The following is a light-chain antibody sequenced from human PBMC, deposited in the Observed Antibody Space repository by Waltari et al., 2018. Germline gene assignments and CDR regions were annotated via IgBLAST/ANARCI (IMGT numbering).Light chain of an antibody. Sequence: SYVPTQPPSVSVAPGKTASITCGGDEIGSKRVHWFQQKPGQAPVLVIYYDNDRPSGIPERFSGSNSGNTATLTISRVEAGDEADYYCHLWDSSTVNWVFGGGTKLTVL. CDR1: EIGSKR. CDR3: HLWDSSTVNWV. J-gene: IGLJ3*02. CDR2: YDN. V-gene: IGLV3-21*04.